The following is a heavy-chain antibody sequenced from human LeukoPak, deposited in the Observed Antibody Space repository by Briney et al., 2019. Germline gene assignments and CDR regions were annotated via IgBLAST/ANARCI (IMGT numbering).Heavy chain of an antibody. CDR1: GFTFSSYW. CDR2: INSDGSST. Sequence: GSLGLSCAASGFTFSSYWVHWVRQAPGKGLVWVSRINSDGSSTSYADAVKGRFTISRDNAKNTAYLQMNSLRAEDTAVYYCARVQGHPPNGLDIWGQGTMVTVSS. D-gene: IGHD2-8*01. CDR3: ARVQGHPPNGLDI. V-gene: IGHV3-74*01. J-gene: IGHJ3*02.